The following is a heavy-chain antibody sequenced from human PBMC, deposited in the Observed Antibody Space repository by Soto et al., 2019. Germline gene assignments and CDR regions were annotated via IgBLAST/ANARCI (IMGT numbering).Heavy chain of an antibody. CDR1: GFTFSDYY. J-gene: IGHJ4*02. CDR2: ISGGGTFA. D-gene: IGHD4-17*01. Sequence: PGGSLRLSCEASGFTFSDYYMTWFRQAPGKGLEWVSYISGGGTFAVYADSLRGRFTILRDNAKSSVYLQITSLRADDSAVYYCARGHTTVRRAYFDYRGQGTVVPVSP. CDR3: ARGHTTVRRAYFDY. V-gene: IGHV3-11*04.